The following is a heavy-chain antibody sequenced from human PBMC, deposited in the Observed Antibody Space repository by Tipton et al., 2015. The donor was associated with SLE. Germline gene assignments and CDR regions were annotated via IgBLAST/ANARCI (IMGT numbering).Heavy chain of an antibody. CDR2: IYYSGST. J-gene: IGHJ3*02. D-gene: IGHD6-19*01. Sequence: TLSLTCTVSGGSIGSSSYYWGWIRQPPGKGLEWIGSIYYSGSTYYNPSLKSRVTISVDTSKNQFSLKLSSVTAADTAVYYCARHGINSGWLGAFDIWGQGTMVTVSS. CDR1: GGSIGSSSYY. CDR3: ARHGINSGWLGAFDI. V-gene: IGHV4-39*01.